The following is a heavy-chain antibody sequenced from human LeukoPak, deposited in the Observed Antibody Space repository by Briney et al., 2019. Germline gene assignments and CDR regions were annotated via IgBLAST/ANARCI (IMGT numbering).Heavy chain of an antibody. CDR3: ARGDVSYDSSGYYYY. CDR1: GYTFTGYY. Sequence: ASVKVSCKASGYTFTGYYMHWVRQAPAQGLELMGWINPNSGGTNYAQKYQGRVTMTTDTSISTAYMELSRLRSDDTAVYYCARGDVSYDSSGYYYYWGQGTLVTVSS. V-gene: IGHV1-2*02. D-gene: IGHD3-22*01. CDR2: INPNSGGT. J-gene: IGHJ4*02.